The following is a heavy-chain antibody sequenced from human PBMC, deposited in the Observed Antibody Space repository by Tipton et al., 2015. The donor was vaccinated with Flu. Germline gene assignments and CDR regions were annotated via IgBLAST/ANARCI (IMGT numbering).Heavy chain of an antibody. D-gene: IGHD2/OR15-2a*01. V-gene: IGHV4-38-2*02. CDR1: GYSISGGYY. CDR2: INHSGTT. J-gene: IGHJ5*01. CDR3: ARDRWEYIRGFDS. Sequence: TLSLTCAVSGYSISGGYYWGWIRQPPGKGLEWIGSINHSGTTYYNPSLKSRVTISVDTSKNQFSLKLTSVTAADTAVYYCARDRWEYIRGFDSWGQGTLVTVSP.